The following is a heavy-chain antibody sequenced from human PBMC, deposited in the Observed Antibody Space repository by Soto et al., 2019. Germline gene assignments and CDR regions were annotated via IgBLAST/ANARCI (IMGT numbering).Heavy chain of an antibody. D-gene: IGHD6-6*01. J-gene: IGHJ6*02. CDR2: INPSGGST. Sequence: ASVKVSCNASGYTFTSDYMHWVRQAPGQGLEWMGIINPSGGSTSYAQKFQGRVTMTRDTSTSTVYMELSSLRSEDTAVYSCARGGSSPDYYYYGMDVWGQGTTVTVAS. V-gene: IGHV1-46*01. CDR3: ARGGSSPDYYYYGMDV. CDR1: GYTFTSDY.